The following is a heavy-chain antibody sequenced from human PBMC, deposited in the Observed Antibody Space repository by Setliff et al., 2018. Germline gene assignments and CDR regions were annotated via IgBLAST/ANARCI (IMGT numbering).Heavy chain of an antibody. CDR1: GASVSSHY. D-gene: IGHD3-10*01. V-gene: IGHV4-59*02. CDR2: IFYSGDT. Sequence: SETLSLTCNVSGASVSSHYWDWIRQPPGKGLEWIGFIFYSGDTNSNPSLKSRVTMSVDTSKNQFSLKLNSVTAADTATYYCARDRSYYASGSFTKWFDYWGQGALVTVSS. J-gene: IGHJ4*02. CDR3: ARDRSYYASGSFTKWFDY.